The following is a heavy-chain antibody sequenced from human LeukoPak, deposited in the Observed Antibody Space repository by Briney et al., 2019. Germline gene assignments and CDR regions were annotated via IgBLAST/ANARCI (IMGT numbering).Heavy chain of an antibody. J-gene: IGHJ4*02. CDR3: AKDRDSSGFAPYFDY. V-gene: IGHV3-9*01. Sequence: PGGSLRLSCAASGFTFNDYAMHWVRQAPGKGLEWVSGIGWNSHIIGYEDSVKGRFTISRDSARNSLSLQMNSLRAEDTAFYYCAKDRDSSGFAPYFDYWGQGILVTVSS. D-gene: IGHD3-22*01. CDR2: IGWNSHII. CDR1: GFTFNDYA.